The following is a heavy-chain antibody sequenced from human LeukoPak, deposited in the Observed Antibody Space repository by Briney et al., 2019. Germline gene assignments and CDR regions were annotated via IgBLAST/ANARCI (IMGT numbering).Heavy chain of an antibody. Sequence: GSSVKVSCKASGGTFSSYAISWVRQAPGQGLEWMGGMIPIFGTANYAQKFQGRVTITTDESTSTAYMELSSLRSEDTAVYYCARGVPSSIASRPQDNWFHSWPQGTLVPVSS. CDR1: GGTFSSYA. D-gene: IGHD6-6*01. J-gene: IGHJ5*01. CDR2: MIPIFGTA. CDR3: ARGVPSSIASRPQDNWFHS. V-gene: IGHV1-69*05.